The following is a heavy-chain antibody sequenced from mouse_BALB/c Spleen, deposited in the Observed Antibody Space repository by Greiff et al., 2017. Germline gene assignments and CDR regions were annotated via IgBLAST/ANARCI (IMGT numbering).Heavy chain of an antibody. CDR1: GFTFSSFG. J-gene: IGHJ3*01. D-gene: IGHD2-3*01. CDR3: AKDDGYYEGFDY. Sequence: EVMLVESGGGLVQPGGSRKLSCAASGFTFSSFGMHWVRQAPEKGLEWVAYISSGSSTIYYADTVKGRITISKDKPKNTLFLQMNSLRSEDTAMYYCAKDDGYYEGFDYWGQGTLVTVSA. CDR2: ISSGSSTI. V-gene: IGHV5-17*02.